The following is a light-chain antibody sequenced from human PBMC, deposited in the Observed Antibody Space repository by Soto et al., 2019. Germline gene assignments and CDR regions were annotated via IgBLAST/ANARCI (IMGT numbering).Light chain of an antibody. Sequence: QSALTQPASVSGSPGQSITISCTGTRSDIGGYDYVYWYQQHPGKAPKLMIYDVSNRPSGVSNRFSGSKSGNTASLTISGLQAEDEADYYCSSYTSSSTLGGVFGTGTKLTVL. CDR1: RSDIGGYDY. V-gene: IGLV2-14*01. CDR2: DVS. CDR3: SSYTSSSTLGGV. J-gene: IGLJ1*01.